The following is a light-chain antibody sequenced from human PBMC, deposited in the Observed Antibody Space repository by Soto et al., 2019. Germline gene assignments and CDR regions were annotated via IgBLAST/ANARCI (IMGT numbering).Light chain of an antibody. V-gene: IGLV2-14*01. CDR3: YSYRGSNAWV. CDR1: SSDVGAYNF. Sequence: QSVLTQPASVSGSPGQSITISCTGTSSDVGAYNFVSWYQHHPGTAPKLMIYEVSNRPSGASNRFSGSKSGNTASLTSSGLQTEDEADYYCYSYRGSNAWVFGGGTQLTVL. J-gene: IGLJ3*02. CDR2: EVS.